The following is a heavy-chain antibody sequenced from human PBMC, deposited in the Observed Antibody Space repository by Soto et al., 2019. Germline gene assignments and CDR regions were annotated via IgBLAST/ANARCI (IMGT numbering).Heavy chain of an antibody. CDR3: ARGPELGFLELLKYYYYGMDV. Sequence: GASVKVSCKASGYTFTSYDINWVRQATGQGLEWMGWMNPNSGNTGYAQKFQGRVTMTRNTSISTAYMELSSLRSEDTAVYYCARGPELGFLELLKYYYYGMDVWGQGTTVTVSS. CDR2: MNPNSGNT. D-gene: IGHD3-3*01. J-gene: IGHJ6*02. CDR1: GYTFTSYD. V-gene: IGHV1-8*01.